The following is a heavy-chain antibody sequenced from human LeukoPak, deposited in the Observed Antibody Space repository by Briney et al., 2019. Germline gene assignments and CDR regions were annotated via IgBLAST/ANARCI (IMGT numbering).Heavy chain of an antibody. D-gene: IGHD5-18*01. CDR2: INHSGST. V-gene: IGHV4-34*01. Sequence: SETLSLTCAVYGGSFNGYYWSWIRQPPGKGLEWIGEINHSGSTNYNPSLKSRVTISVDTSKNQFSLKLSSVTAADTAVYYCARLNADTAMVPYYMDVWGKGTTVTISS. CDR3: ARLNADTAMVPYYMDV. CDR1: GGSFNGYY. J-gene: IGHJ6*03.